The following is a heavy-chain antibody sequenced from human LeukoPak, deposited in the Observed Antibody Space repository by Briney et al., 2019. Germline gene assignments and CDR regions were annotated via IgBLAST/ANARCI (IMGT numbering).Heavy chain of an antibody. CDR1: GFTFSNYW. D-gene: IGHD6-13*01. J-gene: IGHJ4*02. CDR3: AREGRESAGFDY. V-gene: IGHV3-7*01. CDR2: IKQDESEK. Sequence: GGSLRLSCVASGFTFSNYWMSWVRQVPGKGLEWVANIKQDESEKNYVDSVKGRFTISRDNAKNSLYLQTNSLRGEDTAVYYCAREGRESAGFDYWGQGTLVTASS.